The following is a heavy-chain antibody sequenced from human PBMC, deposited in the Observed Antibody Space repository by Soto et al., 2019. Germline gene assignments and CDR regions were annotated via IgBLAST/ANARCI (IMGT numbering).Heavy chain of an antibody. J-gene: IGHJ4*02. CDR1: GFTVSSNY. CDR2: IYSGGST. Sequence: EVQLVESGGGLVQPGGSLRLSCAASGFTVSSNYMSWVRQAPGKGLEWVSVIYSGGSTYYADSVKGRFTISRDNSKNTLYLQMNSLIAEDTAVYYCAREEVGSTTGVDYWGQGTLVTVS. D-gene: IGHD1-26*01. CDR3: AREEVGSTTGVDY. V-gene: IGHV3-66*01.